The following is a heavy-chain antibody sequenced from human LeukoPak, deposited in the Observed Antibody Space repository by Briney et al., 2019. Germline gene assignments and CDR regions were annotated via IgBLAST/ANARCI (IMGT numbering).Heavy chain of an antibody. V-gene: IGHV1-18*01. CDR3: ARDRQCGY. Sequence: GASVKVSCKASGYTFTSYGISWVRQAPGHGLEWMGWISAYNGNTNYAPKFQGRVTMTTDTPTSTAYMELRSLRSDDTAAYYCARDRQCGYWGQGTLVTVSS. CDR1: GYTFTSYG. D-gene: IGHD2-21*01. CDR2: ISAYNGNT. J-gene: IGHJ4*02.